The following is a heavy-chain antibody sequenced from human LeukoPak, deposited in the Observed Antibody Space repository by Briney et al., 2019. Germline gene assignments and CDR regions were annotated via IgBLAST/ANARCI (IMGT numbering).Heavy chain of an antibody. Sequence: SGTLSLTCPVSGGSISNSSYYGGWMRQPLGEGLGWIWSVYYSGITYSNPSLQSRVTISIDTSKNQLSLNLSSVTAADTAVYYCARLKSWVGWFDPWGQGTLVTVSS. CDR2: VYYSGIT. V-gene: IGHV4-39*01. D-gene: IGHD1-26*01. CDR3: ARLKSWVGWFDP. J-gene: IGHJ5*02. CDR1: GGSISNSSYY.